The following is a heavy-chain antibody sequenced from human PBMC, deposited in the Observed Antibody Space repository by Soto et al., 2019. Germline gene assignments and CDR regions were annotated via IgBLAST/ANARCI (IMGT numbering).Heavy chain of an antibody. CDR3: AKGVAVDTAMAPLHYYYGMDV. V-gene: IGHV3-30*18. Sequence: QPGGSLRLSCAASGFTFSSYGMHWVRQAPGKGLEWVAVISYDGSNKYYADSVKGRFTISRDNSKNTLYLQMNSLRAEDTAVYYCAKGVAVDTAMAPLHYYYGMDVWGQGTTVTVSS. CDR2: ISYDGSNK. D-gene: IGHD5-18*01. J-gene: IGHJ6*02. CDR1: GFTFSSYG.